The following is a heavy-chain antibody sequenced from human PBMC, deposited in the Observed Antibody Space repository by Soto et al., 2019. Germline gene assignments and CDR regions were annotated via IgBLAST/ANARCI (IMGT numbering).Heavy chain of an antibody. D-gene: IGHD4-4*01. CDR2: INADNGDT. J-gene: IGHJ4*02. CDR1: GYTFTSYA. CDR3: ARELQGLYYFDF. V-gene: IGHV1-3*01. Sequence: SVKVSCKTSGYTFTSYAIHWVRQAPGQRLEWMGWINADNGDTKYSQKFSGRVTITRDTSANTAFMELSSLRSEDTAMYYCARELQGLYYFDFWGQGTLVTVSS.